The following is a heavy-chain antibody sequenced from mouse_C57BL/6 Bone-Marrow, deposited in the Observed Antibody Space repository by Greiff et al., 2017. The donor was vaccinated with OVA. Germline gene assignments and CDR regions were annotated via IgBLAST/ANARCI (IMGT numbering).Heavy chain of an antibody. CDR3: ARFYYDYDGCFDV. Sequence: VQLQQPGAELVRPGTSVKLSCKASGYTFTSYWMHWVKQRPGQGLEWIGVIDPSDSYTNYNQKFKGKATLTVDTSSSTAYMQLSSLTSEDSAVYYCARFYYDYDGCFDVWGTGTTVTVSS. CDR2: IDPSDSYT. V-gene: IGHV1-59*01. D-gene: IGHD2-4*01. J-gene: IGHJ1*03. CDR1: GYTFTSYW.